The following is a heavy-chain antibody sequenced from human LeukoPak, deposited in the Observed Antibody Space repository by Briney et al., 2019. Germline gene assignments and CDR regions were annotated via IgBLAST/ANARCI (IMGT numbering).Heavy chain of an antibody. CDR1: GFTVSSNY. D-gene: IGHD2-21*02. J-gene: IGHJ4*02. CDR2: IYSGGST. Sequence: GGSLRLSCAASGFTVSSNYMSWVRQAPGKGLEWVSVIYSGGSTYYADSVKGRFTISRDNSKNTLYPQMNSLRAEDTAVYYCARGNEVTSLDYWGQGTLVTVSS. CDR3: ARGNEVTSLDY. V-gene: IGHV3-53*01.